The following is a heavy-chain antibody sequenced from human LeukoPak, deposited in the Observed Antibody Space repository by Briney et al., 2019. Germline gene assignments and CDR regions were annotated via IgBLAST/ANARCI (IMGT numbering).Heavy chain of an antibody. D-gene: IGHD3-10*01. CDR2: MYAGGST. CDR3: AKARWFGELLYSTGGIDY. Sequence: GGSLRLSCAASGFSVSNNYVNWVRQAPGKGLEWVSVMYAGGSTVYADSVKGRFTISTDNSKNTLYLQMNSLRAEDTAVYYCAKARWFGELLYSTGGIDYWGQGTLVTVSS. CDR1: GFSVSNNY. V-gene: IGHV3-53*01. J-gene: IGHJ4*02.